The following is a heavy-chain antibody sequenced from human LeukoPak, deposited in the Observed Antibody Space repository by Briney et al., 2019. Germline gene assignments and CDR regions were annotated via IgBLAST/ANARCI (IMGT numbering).Heavy chain of an antibody. D-gene: IGHD6-19*01. CDR3: ARDEAVAGMGY. J-gene: IGHJ4*02. CDR2: INPNSGGT. CDR1: GYKFTGYY. V-gene: IGHV1-2*02. Sequence: GASVKVSCTASGYKFTGYYMHWVRQAPGQGLEWMGWINPNSGGTNYAQKFQGRVTMTRDTSISTAYMEVSRLRSDDTAVYYCARDEAVAGMGYWGQGTLVTVSS.